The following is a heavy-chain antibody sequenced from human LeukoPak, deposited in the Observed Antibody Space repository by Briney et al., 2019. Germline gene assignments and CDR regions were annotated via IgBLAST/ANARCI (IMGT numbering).Heavy chain of an antibody. CDR2: ISSSGSTI. J-gene: IGHJ4*02. D-gene: IGHD3-22*01. Sequence: LSLTCTVSGGSISSYYWSWIRQAPGKGLEWVSYISSSGSTIYYADSVKGRFTISRDNAKNSLYLQMNSLRAEDTAVYYCAREPNYYDSSGYPAPTGYWGQGTLVTVSS. CDR3: AREPNYYDSSGYPAPTGY. CDR1: GGSISSYY. V-gene: IGHV3-11*01.